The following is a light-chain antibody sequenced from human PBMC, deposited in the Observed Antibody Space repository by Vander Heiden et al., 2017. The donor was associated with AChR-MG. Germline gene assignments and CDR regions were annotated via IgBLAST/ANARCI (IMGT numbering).Light chain of an antibody. J-gene: IGKJ1*01. V-gene: IGKV3-15*01. CDR3: QQYNNRPPVT. Sequence: EIVMTQSPATLSVSPGERATLSCRASQSVSSNLAWFQQKPGQAPRLLIYGASTRATGIPARFSGSGYGTEFTLTISSRQSEDFAVYYCQQYNNRPPVTFGQGTKVEIK. CDR1: QSVSSN. CDR2: GAS.